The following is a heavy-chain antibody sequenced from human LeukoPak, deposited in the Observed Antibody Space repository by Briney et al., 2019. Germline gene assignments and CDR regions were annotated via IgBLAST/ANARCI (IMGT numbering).Heavy chain of an antibody. CDR3: ARDLNYYSSGSSVDY. V-gene: IGHV4-30-4*01. D-gene: IGHD3-10*01. J-gene: IGHJ4*02. CDR2: CYYSGST. Sequence: SQTLSLTCTVSGGSISSGDYYWSWIRQPPGKGLDWIVYCYYSGSTYYNPSLKSRVTISVDTSKNQFSLKLRSVTAADTAVYYCARDLNYYSSGSSVDYWGQGTLVTVSS. CDR1: GGSISSGDYY.